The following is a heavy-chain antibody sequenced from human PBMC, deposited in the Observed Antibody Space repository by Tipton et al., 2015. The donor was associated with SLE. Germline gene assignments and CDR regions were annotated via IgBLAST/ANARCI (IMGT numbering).Heavy chain of an antibody. J-gene: IGHJ4*02. Sequence: TLSLTCTVSGGSISSSSNYWGWIRQPPGKGLEWIGSMYNSGSTNYNPSLKSRVTLSVDTSKNQFSLKLSSVTAADTAVYYCARLGGYYDSSGYSYYFDYWGQGTLVTVSS. CDR2: MYNSGST. D-gene: IGHD3-22*01. V-gene: IGHV4-39*01. CDR3: ARLGGYYDSSGYSYYFDY. CDR1: GGSISSSSNY.